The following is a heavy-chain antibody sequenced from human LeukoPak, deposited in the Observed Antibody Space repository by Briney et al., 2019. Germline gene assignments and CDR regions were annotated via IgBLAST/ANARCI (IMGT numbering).Heavy chain of an antibody. CDR2: ISGSGDST. Sequence: GGSLRLSCAASGFTLSSSAMSWVRQAPGKGLEWVSAISGSGDSTYAVSVKGRFTISRDYSKNTLYLQMNSLRAEDTAIYYCAKSGSSRFDPWGQGTLVTVSS. V-gene: IGHV3-23*01. J-gene: IGHJ5*02. CDR1: GFTLSSSA. CDR3: AKSGSSRFDP. D-gene: IGHD6-6*01.